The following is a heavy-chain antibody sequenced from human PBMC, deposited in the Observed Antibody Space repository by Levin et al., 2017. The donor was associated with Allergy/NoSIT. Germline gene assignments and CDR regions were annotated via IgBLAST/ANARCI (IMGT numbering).Heavy chain of an antibody. CDR3: VKKEDDTDNRYYFDY. CDR2: ISISGDSA. V-gene: IGHV3-23*01. D-gene: IGHD1-14*01. CDR1: GFTFSNYA. Sequence: PGGSLRLSCAASGFTFSNYAMGWVRQAPGKGLEWVSAISISGDSAYYADSVKGRFTISRDNPKNTLYLQMSSLRAEDTAVYYCVKKEDDTDNRYYFDYWGQGTLVTVSS. J-gene: IGHJ4*02.